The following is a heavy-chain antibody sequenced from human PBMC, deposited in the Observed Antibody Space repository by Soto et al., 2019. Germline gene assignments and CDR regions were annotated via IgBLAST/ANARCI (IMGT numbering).Heavy chain of an antibody. Sequence: PSETLSLTCTASGGSISSGVYYWSWIRQHPGKGLEWIGYIYYSGSTYYNPSLKSRVTISVDTSKNQFSLKLSSVTAADTAVYYCARDRDSGYDFVGYYYYYGMDVWDQGTTVTVSS. CDR2: IYYSGST. CDR3: ARDRDSGYDFVGYYYYYGMDV. CDR1: GGSISSGVYY. V-gene: IGHV4-31*03. J-gene: IGHJ6*02. D-gene: IGHD5-12*01.